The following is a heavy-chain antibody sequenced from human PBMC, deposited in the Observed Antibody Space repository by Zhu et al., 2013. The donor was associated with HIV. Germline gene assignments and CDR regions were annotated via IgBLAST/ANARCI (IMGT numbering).Heavy chain of an antibody. CDR1: GGTLKNYV. J-gene: IGHJ5*02. D-gene: IGHD3-16*02. V-gene: IGHV1-69*12. CDR2: ILPIFGTA. Sequence: QVQPVQSGAEVKKPGSSVKVSCKSSGGTLKNYVISWVRQAPEQGLEWMGWILPIFGTANYAQKFQGRVTITADESTSTAYMELSSLRSEDTAVYYCARDPTYVWGSYRLNWFDPWGQGTLVTVSS. CDR3: ARDPTYVWGSYRLNWFDP.